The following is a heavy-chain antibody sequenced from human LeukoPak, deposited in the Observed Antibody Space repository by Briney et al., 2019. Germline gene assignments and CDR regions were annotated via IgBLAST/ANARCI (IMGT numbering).Heavy chain of an antibody. CDR1: GGSISSRNW. CDR3: ARASHDYGDYSHFDY. V-gene: IGHV4-4*02. CDR2: IYHSGST. J-gene: IGHJ4*02. Sequence: PSETLSLTCAVSGGSISSRNWWSWVRPLPGKGLEWIGEIYHSGSTNYNPSLKTRVTISVDKSKNQFSLKLSSVTAADTAVYYCARASHDYGDYSHFDYWGQGTLVTVSS. D-gene: IGHD4-17*01.